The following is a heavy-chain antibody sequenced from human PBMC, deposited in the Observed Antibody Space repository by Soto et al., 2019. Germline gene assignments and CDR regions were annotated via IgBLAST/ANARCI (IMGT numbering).Heavy chain of an antibody. CDR3: ARHFPFDY. V-gene: IGHV4-59*08. CDR2: IYYSGST. Sequence: SETLSLTCTVSGGSISSYYWSWIRQPPGKGLEWIGYIYYSGSTNYNPSLKSRVTISVDTSKNQFSLKLSSVTAADTAVYYCARHFPFDYWGQGTLVTVSS. J-gene: IGHJ4*02. CDR1: GGSISSYY.